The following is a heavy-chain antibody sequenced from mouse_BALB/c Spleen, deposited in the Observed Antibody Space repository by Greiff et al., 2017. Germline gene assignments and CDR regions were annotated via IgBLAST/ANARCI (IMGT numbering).Heavy chain of an antibody. CDR1: GFSLTSYG. J-gene: IGHJ4*01. CDR2: IWAGGST. Sequence: VKLVESGPGLVAPSQSLSITCTVSGFSLTSYGVHWVRQPPGKGLEWLGVIWAGGSTNYNSALMSRLSISKDNSKSQVFLKMNSLQTDDTAMYYCARDYYGRAMDYWGQGTSVTVSS. D-gene: IGHD1-1*01. V-gene: IGHV2-9*02. CDR3: ARDYYGRAMDY.